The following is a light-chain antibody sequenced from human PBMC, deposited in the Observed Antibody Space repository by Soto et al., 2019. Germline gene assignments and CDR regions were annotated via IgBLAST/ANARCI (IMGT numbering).Light chain of an antibody. CDR2: KAS. V-gene: IGKV1-5*03. J-gene: IGKJ2*01. CDR1: QSISFY. Sequence: DIQMTQSPSTLSASVGDRVSITCRASQSISFYLAWYQQKPGKAPKLLIYKASNLETGVPLRFSGSGSGTEFTLTSSSLQPDDFATYYCQQYNTYSYTFGQGTRLEI. CDR3: QQYNTYSYT.